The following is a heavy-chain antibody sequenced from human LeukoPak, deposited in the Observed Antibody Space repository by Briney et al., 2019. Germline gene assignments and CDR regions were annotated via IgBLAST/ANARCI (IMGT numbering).Heavy chain of an antibody. J-gene: IGHJ4*02. D-gene: IGHD2-21*02. Sequence: SETLSLTCTVSGGSISSGSYYWSWIRQPAGKGLEWIGRIYTSGSTNYNPSLKSRVTISVDTSKNQFSLKLSSVTAADTAVYYCARGTVTAGWGYDYWGQGTLVTVSS. CDR2: IYTSGST. CDR1: GGSISSGSYY. V-gene: IGHV4-61*02. CDR3: ARGTVTAGWGYDY.